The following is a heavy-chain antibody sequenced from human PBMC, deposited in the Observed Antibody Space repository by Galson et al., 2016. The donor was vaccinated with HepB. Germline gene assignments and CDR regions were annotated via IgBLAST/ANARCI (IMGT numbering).Heavy chain of an antibody. J-gene: IGHJ4*02. V-gene: IGHV4-59*01. Sequence: SETLSLTCTVSGDSIISSSFWTWIRQPPGKGLEWIGTVYYSGDIKYSPSLESRVTMSVDTSKNHFSLNLTSVTTADTAMYFCVRVASDWLPVDSWGQGILVTVSS. CDR2: VYYSGDI. D-gene: IGHD3-9*01. CDR3: VRVASDWLPVDS. CDR1: GDSIISSSF.